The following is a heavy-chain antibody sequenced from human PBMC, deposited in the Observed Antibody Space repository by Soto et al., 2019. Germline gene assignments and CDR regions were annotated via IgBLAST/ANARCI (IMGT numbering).Heavy chain of an antibody. CDR1: GFTFSSYG. V-gene: IGHV3-33*01. D-gene: IGHD3-22*01. Sequence: GGSVRLSCAASGFTFSSYGMHWVRQSPGKGLEWVAVIWYDGSNKYYADSVKGRFTISRDNSKNTLYLQMNSLRAEDTAVYYCARDLYYDSSGYYYHYYYYGMDVWGQGTTVTVSS. CDR3: ARDLYYDSSGYYYHYYYYGMDV. J-gene: IGHJ6*02. CDR2: IWYDGSNK.